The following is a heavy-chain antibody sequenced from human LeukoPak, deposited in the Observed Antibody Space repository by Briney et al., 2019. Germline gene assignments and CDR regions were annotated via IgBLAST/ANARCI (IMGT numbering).Heavy chain of an antibody. CDR2: ISGFTGKT. CDR1: GYTFTSYG. V-gene: IGHV1-18*01. CDR3: TKDWGFGEPSRLEA. J-gene: IGHJ6*03. Sequence: ASLKVSCKASGYTFTSYGISWVRQAPGQRLQWVGWISGFTGKTFFEQSLQGRVTLTTDTSTTTAYMELRNLQSDDTAVYYCTKDWGFGEPSRLEAWGNGTTVIVSS. D-gene: IGHD3-10*01.